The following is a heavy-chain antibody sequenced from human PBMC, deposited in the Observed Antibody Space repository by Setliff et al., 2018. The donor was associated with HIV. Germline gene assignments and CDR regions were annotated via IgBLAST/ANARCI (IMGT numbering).Heavy chain of an antibody. CDR2: IDSSGTT. CDR3: ARDRHSSGLGSYGP. J-gene: IGHJ5*02. V-gene: IGHV4-4*07. CDR1: GGSFGVYR. D-gene: IGHD3-10*01. Sequence: PSETLSLTCTISGGSFGVYRWSWIRQSAGRGLEWIGRIDSSGTTDYKPSLKGRVAISVDTSRNRFSPRVTSVTAADTAVYFCARDRHSSGLGSYGPWGPGILVTVSS.